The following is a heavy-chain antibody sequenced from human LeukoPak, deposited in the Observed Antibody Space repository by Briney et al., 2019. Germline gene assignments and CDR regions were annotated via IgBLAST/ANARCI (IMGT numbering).Heavy chain of an antibody. CDR2: IKQDGSEQ. J-gene: IGHJ4*02. CDR1: GFTISSNW. V-gene: IGHV3-7*01. CDR3: ASGMDS. Sequence: PGGSLRLSCAASGFTISSNWMSWVRQAPGKGLEWVANIKQDGSEQYYADSVKGRFTISRDNAKNSLYLQMNSLRVEDTAVYYCASGMDSWGQGTLVTVSS.